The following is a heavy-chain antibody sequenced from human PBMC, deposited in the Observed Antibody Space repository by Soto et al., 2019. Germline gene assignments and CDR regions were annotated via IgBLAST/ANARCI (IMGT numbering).Heavy chain of an antibody. V-gene: IGHV4-59*08. CDR1: GGSISSYY. D-gene: IGHD4-17*01. CDR3: ARRYGPGFDY. J-gene: IGHJ4*02. CDR2: IYYSGST. Sequence: QVQLQESGPGLVKPSETLSLTCTVSGGSISSYYWSWIRQPPGKGLGWIGYIYYSGSTNYNPSLKSRVTISVDTSKNQFSLKLSSVTAADTAVYYCARRYGPGFDYWGQGTLVTVSS.